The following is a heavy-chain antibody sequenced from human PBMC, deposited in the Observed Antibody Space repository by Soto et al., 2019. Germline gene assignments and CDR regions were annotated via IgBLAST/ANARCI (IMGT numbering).Heavy chain of an antibody. CDR3: SRGLGIGYDPGDY. J-gene: IGHJ4*02. CDR1: GDIFSGYS. CDR2: IIPIFGTT. D-gene: IGHD5-12*01. Sequence: QVQLVQSGAEVKKPGSSVKVSCKTSGDIFSGYSISWVRQAPGQGLEWMGGIIPIFGTTNYAQRFHGRVTITADKSTSSDYMELYSLKSEETAVYYGSRGLGIGYDPGDYWGQGTLVTVSS. V-gene: IGHV1-69*14.